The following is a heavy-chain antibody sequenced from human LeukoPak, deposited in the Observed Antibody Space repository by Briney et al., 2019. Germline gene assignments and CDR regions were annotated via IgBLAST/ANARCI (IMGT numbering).Heavy chain of an antibody. D-gene: IGHD3-10*01. J-gene: IGHJ4*02. CDR2: IYYSGST. Sequence: PSETLSLTCTVSGGSISSYYWSWIRQPPGKGLEWIGYIYYSGSTNYNPSLKSRVTISVDTSKNQFSLKLSSVTAADTAVYYCARGAWFGELSSFDYWGQGTLVTVSS. CDR3: ARGAWFGELSSFDY. CDR1: GGSISSYY. V-gene: IGHV4-59*01.